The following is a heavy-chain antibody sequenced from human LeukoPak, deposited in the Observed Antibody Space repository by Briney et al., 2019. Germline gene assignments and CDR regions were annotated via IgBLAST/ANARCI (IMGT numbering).Heavy chain of an antibody. J-gene: IGHJ4*02. Sequence: ASVKVSCKASGYTFTIYYMHWVRQAPGQGLEWMGIINPSGGSTSYAQKFQGRVTMTRDTSTSTAYMELSSLRSEDTAVYYCARDMRQHYYDSSGYQPFDYWGQGTLVTVSS. D-gene: IGHD3-22*01. V-gene: IGHV1-46*01. CDR1: GYTFTIYY. CDR3: ARDMRQHYYDSSGYQPFDY. CDR2: INPSGGST.